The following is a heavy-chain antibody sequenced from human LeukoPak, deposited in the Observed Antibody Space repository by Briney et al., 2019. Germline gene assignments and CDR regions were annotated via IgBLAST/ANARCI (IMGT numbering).Heavy chain of an antibody. D-gene: IGHD3-10*01. V-gene: IGHV1-18*01. CDR3: ARDSLLPMVRGVAYYYYYYGMDV. CDR1: GYTFTSYG. J-gene: IGHJ6*02. CDR2: SSAYNGNT. Sequence: ASVKVSCKASGYTFTSYGISWVLQAPGQGLEWMGWSSAYNGNTNYAQKLQGRVTMTTDTSTSTAYMELRSLRSDDTAVYYCARDSLLPMVRGVAYYYYYYGMDVWGQGTTVTVSS.